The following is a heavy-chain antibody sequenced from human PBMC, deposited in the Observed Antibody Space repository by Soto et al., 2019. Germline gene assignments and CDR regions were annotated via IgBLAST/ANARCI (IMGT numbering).Heavy chain of an antibody. CDR2: INPNSGGT. J-gene: IGHJ3*02. Sequence: ASVKVSCKASGYTFTGYYMHWVRQAPGQGLEWMGWINPNSGGTNYAQKFQGRVTMTRDTSISTAYMELSRLRSDDTAVYYCARVGNIAVAAFDIWGQGTMVTVSS. CDR3: ARVGNIAVAAFDI. D-gene: IGHD6-19*01. V-gene: IGHV1-2*02. CDR1: GYTFTGYY.